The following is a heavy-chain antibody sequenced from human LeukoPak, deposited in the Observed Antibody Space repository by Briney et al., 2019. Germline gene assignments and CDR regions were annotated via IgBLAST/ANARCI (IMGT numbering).Heavy chain of an antibody. V-gene: IGHV3-21*04. Sequence: GGSLRLSCAASGFTFSRSTMNWVRQAPGKGLEWVSSISSSSRYIYYADSVKGRFTISGDNAKNSLYLQMNSLRAEDTAVYYCARSRCYCSGGSCYSCDWFDPWGQGTLVTVSS. J-gene: IGHJ5*02. CDR2: ISSSSRYI. D-gene: IGHD2-15*01. CDR3: ARSRCYCSGGSCYSCDWFDP. CDR1: GFTFSRST.